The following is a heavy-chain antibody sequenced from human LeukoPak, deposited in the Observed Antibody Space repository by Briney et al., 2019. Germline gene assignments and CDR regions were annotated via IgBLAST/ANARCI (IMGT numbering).Heavy chain of an antibody. Sequence: GGSLRLSCAASGFTFSSYSMNWVRQAPGKGLEWVSSISSSSSYIYYADSVKGRFTISRDNAKNSLYLQMNSLRAEDTAVYYCVRASPPYSSSWREVDYWGQGTLVTVSS. D-gene: IGHD6-13*01. CDR2: ISSSSSYI. V-gene: IGHV3-21*04. CDR1: GFTFSSYS. J-gene: IGHJ4*02. CDR3: VRASPPYSSSWREVDY.